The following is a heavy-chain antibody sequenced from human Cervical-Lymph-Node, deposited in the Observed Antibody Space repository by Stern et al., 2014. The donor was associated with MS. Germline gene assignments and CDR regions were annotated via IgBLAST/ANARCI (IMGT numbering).Heavy chain of an antibody. CDR1: GFAFSRYA. Sequence: EVQLLESGGGLVQPGGSLRLSCAAYGFAFSRYAMSWVRQAPGKGLEWVSTFSPTVDTPYYADSVKGRFTISRDDSKNTLFLQMNTLSAEDTATYFCAKSILGAPLGDFDSWGQGTLVTVSS. CDR3: AKSILGAPLGDFDS. V-gene: IGHV3-23*01. CDR2: FSPTVDTP. D-gene: IGHD3-3*01. J-gene: IGHJ4*02.